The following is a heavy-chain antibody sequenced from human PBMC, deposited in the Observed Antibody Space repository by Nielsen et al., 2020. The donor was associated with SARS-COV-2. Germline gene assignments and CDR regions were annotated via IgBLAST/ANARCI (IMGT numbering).Heavy chain of an antibody. D-gene: IGHD6-13*01. CDR1: GGSISSSNW. J-gene: IGHJ4*02. V-gene: IGHV4-4*02. CDR2: IYHSGST. Sequence: SETLSLTCAVSGGSISSSNWWSWVCQPPGKGLEWIGEIYHSGSTNYNPSLKSRVTISVDKSKNQFSLKLSSVTAADTAVYYCARAFSKSAAGPYYFDYWGQGTLVTVSS. CDR3: ARAFSKSAAGPYYFDY.